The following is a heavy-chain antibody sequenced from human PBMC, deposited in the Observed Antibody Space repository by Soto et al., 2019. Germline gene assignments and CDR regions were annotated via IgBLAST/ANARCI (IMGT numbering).Heavy chain of an antibody. CDR3: ASIGKNDYSNYEGPLDV. CDR2: IRPHNGDT. V-gene: IGHV1-18*04. Sequence: ASVKVSCKASGYTFSSYGISWVRQAPGQGLEWMGWIRPHNGDTNYAQKFQGRVTMTTEASTRTAYMELSSLRSDDTAVYYCASIGKNDYSNYEGPLDVWGQGTTVTVSS. J-gene: IGHJ6*02. CDR1: GYTFSSYG. D-gene: IGHD4-4*01.